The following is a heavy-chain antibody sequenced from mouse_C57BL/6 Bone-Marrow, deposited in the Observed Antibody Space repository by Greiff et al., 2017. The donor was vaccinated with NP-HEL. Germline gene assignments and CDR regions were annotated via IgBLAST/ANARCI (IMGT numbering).Heavy chain of an antibody. Sequence: VQLQQSGAELVKPGASVKISCKASGYAFSSYWMNWVKQRPGKGLEWIGQIYPGDGDTNYNGKFKGKATLTADKSSSTAHMQLSSLTSEDSAVYFCAREGEWLLKFAYWGQGTLVTVSA. J-gene: IGHJ3*01. D-gene: IGHD2-3*01. CDR1: GYAFSSYW. V-gene: IGHV1-80*01. CDR3: AREGEWLLKFAY. CDR2: IYPGDGDT.